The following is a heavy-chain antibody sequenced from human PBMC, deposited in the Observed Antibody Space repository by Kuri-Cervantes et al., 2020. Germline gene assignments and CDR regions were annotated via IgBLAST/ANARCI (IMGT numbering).Heavy chain of an antibody. D-gene: IGHD6-19*01. CDR1: GYTFTGYY. CDR3: ARDPYSSGWSPGAFDI. J-gene: IGHJ3*02. CDR2: IIPILGIA. Sequence: SVKVSCKASGYTFTGYYMHWVRQAPGQGLEWMGRIIPILGIANYAQKFQGRVTITADKSTSTAYMELSSLRSEDTAVYYCARDPYSSGWSPGAFDIWGQGTMVTVSS. V-gene: IGHV1-69*04.